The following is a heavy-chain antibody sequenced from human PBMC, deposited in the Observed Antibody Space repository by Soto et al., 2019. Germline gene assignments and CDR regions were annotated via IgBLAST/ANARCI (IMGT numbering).Heavy chain of an antibody. Sequence: EVQLVESGGGLVQPGGSLRLSCAASGFTFSGSWMHWVRQAPGKGLVWVSRINGDGSGTSYADFVKGRFTISRDEAKDSLFLKMTGRRAEDTPVYYCAIGICGSGTANDYWVQGTLVTVSS. D-gene: IGHD3-10*01. CDR2: INGDGSGT. CDR1: GFTFSGSW. CDR3: AIGICGSGTANDY. V-gene: IGHV3-74*01. J-gene: IGHJ4*02.